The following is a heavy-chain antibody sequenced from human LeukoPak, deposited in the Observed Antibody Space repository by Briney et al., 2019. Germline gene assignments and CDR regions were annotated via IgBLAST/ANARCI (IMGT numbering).Heavy chain of an antibody. J-gene: IGHJ6*04. CDR1: GYTFTGYY. D-gene: IGHD3-22*01. Sequence: ASVKVSCKASGYTFTGYYMHWVRQAPGQGLEWMGWINPNSGGTNYAQKFQGRVTMTRDTSISTAYMELSRLRSDDTAVYYCARDLGDSSGYYSGLMDVWGKGTTVTVSS. CDR3: ARDLGDSSGYYSGLMDV. CDR2: INPNSGGT. V-gene: IGHV1-2*02.